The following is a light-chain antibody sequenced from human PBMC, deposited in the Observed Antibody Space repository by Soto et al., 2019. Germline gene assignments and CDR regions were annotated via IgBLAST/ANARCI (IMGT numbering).Light chain of an antibody. V-gene: IGKV3-11*01. CDR1: QSVSSY. Sequence: EIVLTQSPGTLSLSQGERATLSCRASQSVSSYLAWYQQKPGQAPRLLIYDASTRATGISARFSGSGSGTDFTLTISSLEPEDFAVYYCQQRSNWPVTFGQGSK. J-gene: IGKJ2*01. CDR3: QQRSNWPVT. CDR2: DAS.